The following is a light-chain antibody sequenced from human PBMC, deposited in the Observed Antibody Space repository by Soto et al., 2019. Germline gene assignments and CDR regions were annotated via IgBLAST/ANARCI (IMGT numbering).Light chain of an antibody. CDR2: GAS. J-gene: IGKJ1*01. Sequence: EIVMTQSPATLSLSPVERATLSCMASQSVSSSYLAWYQQKPGQAPRLLIYGASSRATGIPDRFSGSGSGTDFTLTISRLEPEDFAVYYCQQYGSSPRTVGQGTKVDI. V-gene: IGKV3-20*01. CDR1: QSVSSSY. CDR3: QQYGSSPRT.